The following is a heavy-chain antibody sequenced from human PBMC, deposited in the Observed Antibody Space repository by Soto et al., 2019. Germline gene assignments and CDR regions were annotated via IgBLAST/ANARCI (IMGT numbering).Heavy chain of an antibody. J-gene: IGHJ5*02. CDR2: ISGASGTI. Sequence: GGSLRLSCAASGFTFRNYNMNWVRQAPGKGLEWLSYISGASGTIYYADSMQGRFTISRDNAKNSLYLQMNSLRAEDTAVYYCARGGNGYNPWGQGTLVTVSS. D-gene: IGHD5-12*01. V-gene: IGHV3-48*01. CDR3: ARGGNGYNP. CDR1: GFTFRNYN.